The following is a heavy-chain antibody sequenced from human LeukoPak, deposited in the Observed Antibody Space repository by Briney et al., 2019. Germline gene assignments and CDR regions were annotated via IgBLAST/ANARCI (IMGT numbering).Heavy chain of an antibody. CDR3: AKDLYSSGWYQDY. CDR1: GFTFSSYA. V-gene: IGHV3-23*01. D-gene: IGHD6-19*01. CDR2: IGGSGGST. J-gene: IGHJ4*02. Sequence: PGGSLRLSCAASGFTFSSYAMSWVRQAPGKGLEWVSAIGGSGGSTYYADSVKGRFTISRDNSKNTLYLQMNSLRAEDTAVYYCAKDLYSSGWYQDYWGQGTLVTVSS.